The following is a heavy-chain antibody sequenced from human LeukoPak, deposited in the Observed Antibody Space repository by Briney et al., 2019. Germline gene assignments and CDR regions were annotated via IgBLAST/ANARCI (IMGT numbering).Heavy chain of an antibody. CDR1: GGSVSSGSYY. CDR3: ARGLAYYGSGHNLYYFDY. D-gene: IGHD3-10*01. V-gene: IGHV4-61*01. Sequence: SETLSLTCTVSGGSVSSGSYYWSWIRQPPGKGLEWIGYIYYSGSTNYNPSLKSRVTISVDTSKNQFSLKLSSVTAADTAVYYCARGLAYYGSGHNLYYFDYWGQGTLVTVSS. CDR2: IYYSGST. J-gene: IGHJ4*02.